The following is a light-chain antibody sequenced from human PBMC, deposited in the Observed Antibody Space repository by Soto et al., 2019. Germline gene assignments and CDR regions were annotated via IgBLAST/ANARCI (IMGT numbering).Light chain of an antibody. V-gene: IGLV2-14*01. J-gene: IGLJ2*01. CDR2: DVS. Sequence: QSALTQPASVSGSPGQAITISCTGTSSDVGGYNYVSWCQQHPGKAPKLRIYDVSNRPSGVSNRFSGSKSGNTASRTISGLQAEDEADYYCSSYTSSSTGVFGGGTKLTVL. CDR1: SSDVGGYNY. CDR3: SSYTSSSTGV.